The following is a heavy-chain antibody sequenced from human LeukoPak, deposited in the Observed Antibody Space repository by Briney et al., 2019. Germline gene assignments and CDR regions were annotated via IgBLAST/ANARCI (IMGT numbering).Heavy chain of an antibody. Sequence: PSETLSLTCAVYGGSFSGYFWSWSRQPPGKVLEWIGEINHGGSTNYNPSLKSRVTISVDTSNNQFSLKLSSVTAADTAVYYCARSASGWSQGDYWGQGTLVTVSS. J-gene: IGHJ4*02. CDR2: INHGGST. CDR3: ARSASGWSQGDY. V-gene: IGHV4-34*01. CDR1: GGSFSGYF. D-gene: IGHD6-19*01.